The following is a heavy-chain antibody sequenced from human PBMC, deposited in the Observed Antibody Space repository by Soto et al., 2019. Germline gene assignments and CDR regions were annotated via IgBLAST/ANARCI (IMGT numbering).Heavy chain of an antibody. CDR2: IWYDGSNK. Sequence: QVQLVESGGGVVQPGRSLRLSCAASGFTFSSYGMHWVRQAPGKGLEWVAVIWYDGSNKYYADSVKGRFTISRDNSKNTLYLQMNSLRAEDTAVYYCARDRVTGTTVGRLDYWGQGTLVTVSS. CDR3: ARDRVTGTTVGRLDY. D-gene: IGHD1-7*01. CDR1: GFTFSSYG. J-gene: IGHJ4*02. V-gene: IGHV3-33*01.